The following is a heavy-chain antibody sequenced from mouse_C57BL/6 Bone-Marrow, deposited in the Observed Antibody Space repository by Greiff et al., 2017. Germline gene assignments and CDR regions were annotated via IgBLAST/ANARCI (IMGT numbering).Heavy chain of an antibody. CDR2: IYPGDGDT. CDR1: GYAFSSSW. J-gene: IGHJ2*01. V-gene: IGHV1-82*01. Sequence: VQLQQSGPELVKPGASVKISCKASGYAFSSSWMNWVKQKPGKGLEWIGRIYPGDGDTNYNGKFKGKATLTADKSSSTAYMQLSSLTSEDSAVYFGARWRSYYFDYWGQGTTLTVSS. CDR3: ARWRSYYFDY.